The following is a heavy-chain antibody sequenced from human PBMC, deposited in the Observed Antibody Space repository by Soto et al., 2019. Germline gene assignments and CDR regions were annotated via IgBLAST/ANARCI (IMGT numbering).Heavy chain of an antibody. D-gene: IGHD3-22*01. CDR3: ARRGAQDSRVIADNWFDS. CDR1: GDSITSSF. J-gene: IGHJ5*01. Sequence: SETLSLTCSVSGDSITSSFRHWIRQPPEKGLEWIGFIHYSGSTIYNPSLRSRVTISLDTSVNQFSLKLSSVAAADTAVYYCARRGAQDSRVIADNWFDSWGRGTLVTVSS. V-gene: IGHV4-59*08. CDR2: IHYSGST.